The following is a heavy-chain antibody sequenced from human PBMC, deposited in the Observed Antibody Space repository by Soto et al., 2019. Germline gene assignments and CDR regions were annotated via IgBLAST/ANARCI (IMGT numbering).Heavy chain of an antibody. D-gene: IGHD1-26*01. CDR3: ARGRSNGAFDS. J-gene: IGHJ4*02. CDR1: GDSINNFY. CDR2: IYANGNT. Sequence: QVQLQESGPGLVKPSETLSLICTVSGDSINNFYWSWIRQSPGKGLEWIAYIYANGNTNHNPSLKSRVAISIDTSRSQFSLNLTSVTAADTAVYFLARGRSNGAFDSWGQGALVTVSS. V-gene: IGHV4-4*09.